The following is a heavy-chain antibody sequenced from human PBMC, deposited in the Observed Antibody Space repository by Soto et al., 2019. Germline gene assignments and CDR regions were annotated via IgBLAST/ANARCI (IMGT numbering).Heavy chain of an antibody. J-gene: IGHJ4*02. CDR1: GYTFTSYA. V-gene: IGHV1-3*01. D-gene: IGHD6-19*01. Sequence: QVPLVQSGAEVKKPGASVKVSCKASGYTFTSYAMHWVRQAPGQRLEWMGWINAGNGNTKYSQKFQGRVTITRDTSTSTAYMELSSLRSEDTAVYYCAAGYSSGWYAGGYWGQGTLVTVSS. CDR2: INAGNGNT. CDR3: AAGYSSGWYAGGY.